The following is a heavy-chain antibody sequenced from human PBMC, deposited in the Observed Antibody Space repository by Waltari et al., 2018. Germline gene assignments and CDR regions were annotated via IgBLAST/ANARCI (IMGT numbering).Heavy chain of an antibody. J-gene: IGHJ6*02. CDR1: GYPFTSYA. CDR3: ARGRSYGDFPYYGMDV. Sequence: QVQLVQSGAEVKKPGASVKVSCKASGYPFTSYAMPWWPQAPGQRHEWQGWINVGNGNTKYSKKFQGRVTITRDTSASTAYMELSSLRSEDTAVYYCARGRSYGDFPYYGMDVWGQGTTVTVSS. CDR2: INVGNGNT. D-gene: IGHD4-17*01. V-gene: IGHV1-3*01.